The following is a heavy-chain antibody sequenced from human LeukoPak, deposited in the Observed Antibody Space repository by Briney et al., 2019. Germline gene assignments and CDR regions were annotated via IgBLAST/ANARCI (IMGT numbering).Heavy chain of an antibody. V-gene: IGHV5-51*01. CDR3: ARQGDAVVTDV. D-gene: IGHD4-23*01. Sequence: GESLKISCKGSGYSFTNYWIGWVRQMPGKGLEWMAFINPVDSDTRYSQSFQGHVTISVDKSINTAYLQWGSLKASDTAMYYCARQGDAVVTDVWGQGTTVIVSS. J-gene: IGHJ6*02. CDR2: INPVDSDT. CDR1: GYSFTNYW.